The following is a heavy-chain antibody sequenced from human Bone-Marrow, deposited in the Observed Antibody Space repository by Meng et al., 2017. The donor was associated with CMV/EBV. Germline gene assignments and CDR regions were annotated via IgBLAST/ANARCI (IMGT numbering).Heavy chain of an antibody. CDR2: INPNSGGT. D-gene: IGHD3-10*01. J-gene: IGHJ4*02. CDR1: GYTLTGYY. CDR3: ARWLGISGFFYY. V-gene: IGHV1-2*02. Sequence: ASVKVSCKASGYTLTGYYMHWVRQAPGQGLEWMGWINPNSGGTKYTQNFQGRVTMTRDTSISTAYMDLSRLTSDDTAVYYCARWLGISGFFYYWGQGTLVTVSS.